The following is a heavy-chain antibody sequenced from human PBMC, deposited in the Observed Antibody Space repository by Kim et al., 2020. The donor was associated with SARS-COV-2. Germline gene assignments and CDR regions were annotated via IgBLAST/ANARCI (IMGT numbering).Heavy chain of an antibody. D-gene: IGHD3-22*01. Sequence: DSGKGRFTISRDNAKNSLYLQMNSLRAEDTAVYYCARAGYDSSGPYYFDYWGQGTLVTVSS. V-gene: IGHV3-7*03. J-gene: IGHJ4*02. CDR3: ARAGYDSSGPYYFDY.